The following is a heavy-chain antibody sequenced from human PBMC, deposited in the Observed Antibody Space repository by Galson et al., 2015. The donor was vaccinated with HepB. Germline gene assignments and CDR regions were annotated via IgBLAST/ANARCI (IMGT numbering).Heavy chain of an antibody. D-gene: IGHD2-15*01. Sequence: SLRLSCAASGFTFSSYAMSWVRQAPGKGLEWVSAISGSGGSTYYADSVKGRFTISRDNSKNTLYLQMNSLRAEDTAVYHCANSLGPDPQNKYCSGGSCYGGHYFDYWGQGTLVTVSS. V-gene: IGHV3-23*01. CDR2: ISGSGGST. CDR1: GFTFSSYA. CDR3: ANSLGPDPQNKYCSGGSCYGGHYFDY. J-gene: IGHJ4*02.